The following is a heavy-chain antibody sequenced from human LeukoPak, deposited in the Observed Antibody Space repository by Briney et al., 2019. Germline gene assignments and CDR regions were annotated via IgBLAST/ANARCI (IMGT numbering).Heavy chain of an antibody. CDR1: GFTFSSYW. CDR2: IKQDGSEK. J-gene: IGHJ4*02. V-gene: IGHV3-7*01. CDR3: ARDRGLYSSGWYFDY. Sequence: GGSLRLSCAASGFTFSSYWMSWVRQAPGKGLEWVANIKQDGSEKYYVDSVKGRFTISRDNAKNSLYLQMNSLRAEDTAVYYCARDRGLYSSGWYFDYWGQGTLVTVSS. D-gene: IGHD6-19*01.